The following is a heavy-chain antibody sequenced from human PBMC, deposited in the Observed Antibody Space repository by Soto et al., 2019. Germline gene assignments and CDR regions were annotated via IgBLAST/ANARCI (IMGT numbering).Heavy chain of an antibody. J-gene: IGHJ1*01. CDR2: ISSSSSTI. D-gene: IGHD6-13*01. CDR3: ARDARIAAAGTRAEYFQH. V-gene: IGHV3-48*02. Sequence: GGSLRLSCAASGFTFSSYSMNWVRQAPGKGLEWVSYISSSSSTIYYADSVKGRFTISRDNAKNSLYLQMNSLRDEDTAVYYCARDARIAAAGTRAEYFQHWGQGTLVTVSS. CDR1: GFTFSSYS.